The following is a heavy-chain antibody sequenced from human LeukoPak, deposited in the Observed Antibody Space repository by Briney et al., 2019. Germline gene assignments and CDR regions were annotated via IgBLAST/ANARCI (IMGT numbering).Heavy chain of an antibody. J-gene: IGHJ4*02. CDR1: GFTFSRYG. D-gene: IGHD3-22*01. CDR3: ARDEEYYDSSGYYAFDY. V-gene: IGHV3-48*01. Sequence: GGSLRLSCAGSGFTFSRYGFNWVRQAPGKGLEWVSYISSSSSTIYYADSVKGRFTISRDNAKNSLYLQMNSLRAEDTAVYYCARDEEYYDSSGYYAFDYWGQGTLVTVSS. CDR2: ISSSSSTI.